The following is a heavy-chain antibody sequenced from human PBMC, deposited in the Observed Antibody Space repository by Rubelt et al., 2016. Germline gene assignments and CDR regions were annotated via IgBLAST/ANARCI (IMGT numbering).Heavy chain of an antibody. Sequence: QLQLQESGPGLVKPSETLSLTCAVYGGSFSGYYWSWIRQSPGKGLEWIGEVNHSGNTNYSPSLKGRVTISEDPSKNQFSLKLNVLSAGTTAVYYCARVPTTVTTYEPDDYWGRGTLVTVSS. J-gene: IGHJ4*02. CDR2: VNHSGNT. D-gene: IGHD2/OR15-2a*01. V-gene: IGHV4-34*10. CDR1: GGSFSGYY. CDR3: ARVPTTVTTYEPDDY.